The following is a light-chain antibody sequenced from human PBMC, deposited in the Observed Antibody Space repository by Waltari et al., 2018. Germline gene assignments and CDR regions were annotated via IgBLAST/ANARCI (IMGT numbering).Light chain of an antibody. CDR3: QQTFSTQTT. Sequence: DIQMTQSPSSLSASVGDRVTITFRASQTISSYLNWYKQKPGKAPKFLIYAASSLRSGVPSRFSGSRSGTECTLTISSLQPEDFATYYCQQTFSTQTTFGQGTRLELK. J-gene: IGKJ5*01. CDR2: AAS. CDR1: QTISSY. V-gene: IGKV1-39*01.